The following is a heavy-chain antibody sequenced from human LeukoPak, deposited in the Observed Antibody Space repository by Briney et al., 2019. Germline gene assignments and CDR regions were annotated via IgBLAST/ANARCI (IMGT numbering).Heavy chain of an antibody. CDR1: RFTFSSYS. CDR3: ARVGPWVTPDYYYYYMDV. J-gene: IGHJ6*03. Sequence: GGSLRLSCAASRFTFSSYSMNWVRQAPGKGLEWVACISSSGSYIYYADSVKGRFTISRDNAMNSLYLQMNSLRAEDTAVYYCARVGPWVTPDYYYYYMDVWGKGNTVTVSS. V-gene: IGHV3-21*01. D-gene: IGHD5-18*01. CDR2: ISSSGSYI.